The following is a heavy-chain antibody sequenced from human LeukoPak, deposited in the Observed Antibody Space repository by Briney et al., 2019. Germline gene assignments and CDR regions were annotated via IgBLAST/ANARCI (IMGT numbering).Heavy chain of an antibody. Sequence: ASVKVSCKTFGYSFTNYGISWGRQVPGQGLEWMGWISAYNGHTNYAQKFQGRVTITADKSTSTAYMELSSLRSEDRAVYYCARAITMVRGVISGVLEPWGQGTLVTVSS. CDR3: ARAITMVRGVISGVLEP. V-gene: IGHV1-18*04. CDR2: ISAYNGHT. J-gene: IGHJ5*02. D-gene: IGHD3-10*01. CDR1: GYSFTNYG.